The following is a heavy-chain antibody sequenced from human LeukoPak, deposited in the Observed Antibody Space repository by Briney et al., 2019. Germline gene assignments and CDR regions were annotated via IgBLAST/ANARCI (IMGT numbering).Heavy chain of an antibody. CDR3: ARSPMTYYYDSSGYYGFDY. Sequence: GGSLRLSCAASGFTFSSYSMNWVRQAPGKGLEWVSSISSSSSSYIYNADSVKGRFTISRDNAKNSLYLQMNSLRAEDTAVYYCARSPMTYYYDSSGYYGFDYWGQGTLVTVPS. D-gene: IGHD3-22*01. CDR1: GFTFSSYS. J-gene: IGHJ4*02. CDR2: ISSSSSSYI. V-gene: IGHV3-21*01.